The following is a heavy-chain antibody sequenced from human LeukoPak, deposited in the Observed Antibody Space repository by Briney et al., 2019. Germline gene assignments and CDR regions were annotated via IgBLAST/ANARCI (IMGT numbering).Heavy chain of an antibody. CDR2: INPNSGGA. CDR3: ARDLITIDSSGYYQLPDY. J-gene: IGHJ4*02. CDR1: GYTFTGHY. D-gene: IGHD3-22*01. V-gene: IGHV1-2*02. Sequence: GASVKVSCKASGYTFTGHYMHWVRQAPGQGLEWMGWINPNSGGAKYAQKFQGRVTMTRDTSISTAYMELSRLRSDDTAVYYCARDLITIDSSGYYQLPDYWGQGTLVTVSS.